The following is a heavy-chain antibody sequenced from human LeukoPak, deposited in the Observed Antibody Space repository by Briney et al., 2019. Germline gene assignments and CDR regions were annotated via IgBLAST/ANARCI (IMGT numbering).Heavy chain of an antibody. CDR1: GGSIDITNY. D-gene: IGHD3-22*01. V-gene: IGHV4-4*02. CDR3: TREDRPFCPFAY. J-gene: IGHJ4*02. CDR2: ISHDRTT. Sequence: SETQSLTCGVSGGSIDITNYWICVRQAPGKGLEWIGEISHDRTTNYNPSLRSRVAMSLDRANNQFSLSLTSVTAADTAVYYCTREDRPFCPFAYWGQGVLVTVSS.